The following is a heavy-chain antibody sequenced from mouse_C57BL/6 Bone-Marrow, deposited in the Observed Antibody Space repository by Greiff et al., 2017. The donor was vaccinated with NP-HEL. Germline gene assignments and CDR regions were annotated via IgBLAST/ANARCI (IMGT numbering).Heavy chain of an antibody. CDR1: GFTFSDYG. V-gene: IGHV5-17*01. CDR2: ISSGSSTI. J-gene: IGHJ1*03. D-gene: IGHD1-1*01. CDR3: AGRDYGSSYEYFDV. Sequence: EVKLVESGGGLVKPGGSLKLSCAASGFTFSDYGMHWVRQAPEKGLEWVAYISSGSSTIYYADTVKGRFTISRDNAKNTLFLQMTSLRSEDTAMYYCAGRDYGSSYEYFDVWGTGTTVTVSS.